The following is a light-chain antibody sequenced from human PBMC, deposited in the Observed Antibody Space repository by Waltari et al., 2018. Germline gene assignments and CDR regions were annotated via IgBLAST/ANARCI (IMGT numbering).Light chain of an antibody. CDR3: QSADYSDTFVL. V-gene: IGLV3-25*03. J-gene: IGLJ2*01. Sequence: SDELTQPPSVSVPPGPTARITSSGNPLRKPNVSWYQQRPGQAPMLVMYKDIERPSGISERFSGSSSGTTVTLIINAVQAEDEAEYYCQSADYSDTFVLFGGGTRLTVL. CDR2: KDI. CDR1: PLRKPN.